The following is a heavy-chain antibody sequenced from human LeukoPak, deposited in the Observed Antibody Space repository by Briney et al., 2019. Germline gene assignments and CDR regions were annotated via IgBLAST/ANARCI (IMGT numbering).Heavy chain of an antibody. J-gene: IGHJ6*03. CDR2: IKASGTT. V-gene: IGHV4-61*02. D-gene: IGHD6-19*01. Sequence: SETLSLTCTVSGGSMSSGSYYWSWIRQPAGKGLDWIRRIKASGTTDYNPSLESRVTILVDTSKNQFSLNLSSVTATDTAVYYCVRSWDSSGWYVYYYMDVWGKGTTVTVSS. CDR1: GGSMSSGSYY. CDR3: VRSWDSSGWYVYYYMDV.